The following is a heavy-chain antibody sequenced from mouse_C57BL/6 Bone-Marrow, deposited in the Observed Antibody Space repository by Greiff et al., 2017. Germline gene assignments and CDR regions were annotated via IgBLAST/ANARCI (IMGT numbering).Heavy chain of an antibody. CDR2: IYPGDGDT. Sequence: QVQLQQSGPELVKPGASVKISCKASGYAFSSSWMNWVKQRPGKGLEWIGRIYPGDGDTNYNGKFKGKATLTADKSSSTAYMQLSSLTSEDSAVYFCARHYGSSTGYFDVWGTGTTVTVSS. CDR3: ARHYGSSTGYFDV. J-gene: IGHJ1*03. D-gene: IGHD1-1*01. CDR1: GYAFSSSW. V-gene: IGHV1-82*01.